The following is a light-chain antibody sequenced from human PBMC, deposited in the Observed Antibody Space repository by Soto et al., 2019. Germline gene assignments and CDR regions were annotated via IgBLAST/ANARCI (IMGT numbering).Light chain of an antibody. CDR3: QQYVSSPTT. J-gene: IGKJ1*01. CDR1: QSVSTSY. Sequence: VLTQSPGTLSLSPGERATLSCRASQSVSTSYLAWYQQKPGQAPRLIIFGASSRATGIPDRFIGSGSGTDFTLTISRLEPEDFAVYYCQQYVSSPTTFGQGTKVEIK. V-gene: IGKV3-20*01. CDR2: GAS.